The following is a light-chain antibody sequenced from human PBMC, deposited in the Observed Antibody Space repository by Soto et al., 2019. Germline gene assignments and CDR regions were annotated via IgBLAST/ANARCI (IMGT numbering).Light chain of an antibody. CDR2: AAS. V-gene: IGKV1-39*01. Sequence: DIQMPQSPSSLSASVGDRVTITCRASQSISTYLNWYQQKPGKAPKLLIYAASSLQSGVPSRFSRRGSGTDFILTISSLQPEDFATYDCPQSYRSPVTFGQGTRLEIK. CDR1: QSISTY. CDR3: PQSYRSPVT. J-gene: IGKJ5*01.